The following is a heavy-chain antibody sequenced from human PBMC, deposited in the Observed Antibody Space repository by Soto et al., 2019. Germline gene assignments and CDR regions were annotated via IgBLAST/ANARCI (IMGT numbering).Heavy chain of an antibody. CDR1: GVTFSKFY. CDR3: ANDSYYYASGY. J-gene: IGHJ4*02. D-gene: IGHD3-10*01. Sequence: LRVSREDSGVTFSKFYMSCIRQPPGKGLEWVSYISGRGTTIHYADSVKGRFTVSRDNARNSLHLQMNSLRAEDTAFSYWANDSYYYASGYWRQGSLVSVTS. V-gene: IGHV3-11*01. CDR2: ISGRGTTI.